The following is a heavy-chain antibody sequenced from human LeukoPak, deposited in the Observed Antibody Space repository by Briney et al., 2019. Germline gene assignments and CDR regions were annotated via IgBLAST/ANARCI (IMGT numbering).Heavy chain of an antibody. CDR2: IFYSGRT. D-gene: IGHD6-19*01. CDR1: GRSISSSSYY. Sequence: SETLSLTCTVSGRSISSSSYYWGWIRQPPGMGLEWIGSIFYSGRTYYNPSLKSRVTISVDTSKNQFSLRLSSVTAGDTAVYYCARQSGSGWDFDSLGQGTLVTVSS. J-gene: IGHJ4*02. V-gene: IGHV4-39*01. CDR3: ARQSGSGWDFDS.